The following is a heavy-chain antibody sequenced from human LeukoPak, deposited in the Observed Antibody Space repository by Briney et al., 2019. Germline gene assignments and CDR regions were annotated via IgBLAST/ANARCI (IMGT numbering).Heavy chain of an antibody. CDR1: GFTFSSYS. J-gene: IGHJ4*02. CDR2: ISSSSSYI. CDR3: ARDYDSSGYSDY. D-gene: IGHD3-22*01. V-gene: IGHV3-21*01. Sequence: GRSLRLSCAASGFTFSSYSMNWVRQAPGKGLEWVSSISSSSSYIYHADSVKGRFTISRDNAKNSLYLQMNSLRAEDTAVYYCARDYDSSGYSDYWGQGTLVTVSS.